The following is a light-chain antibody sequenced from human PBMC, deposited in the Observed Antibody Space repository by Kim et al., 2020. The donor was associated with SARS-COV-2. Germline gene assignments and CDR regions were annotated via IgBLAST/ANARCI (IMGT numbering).Light chain of an antibody. CDR3: QQYGSSPT. V-gene: IGKV3-20*01. CDR2: GAS. Sequence: EIVLTQSPGTLSLSPGERATLSCRASQSVTSNYSAWYQQKLGQAPRLLIYGASSGATGIPDRFSGRGSGTDFTLTISRLEPEDFAVYYCQQYGSSPTFGQGTKVDIK. CDR1: QSVTSNY. J-gene: IGKJ1*01.